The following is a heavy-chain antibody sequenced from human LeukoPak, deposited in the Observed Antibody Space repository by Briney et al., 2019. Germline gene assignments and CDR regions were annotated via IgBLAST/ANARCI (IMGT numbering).Heavy chain of an antibody. CDR2: IDPNSGNT. CDR3: ARTFRRSASGSYRVFDY. D-gene: IGHD3-10*01. Sequence: ASVKVSCKASGYTFTYYDFNWVRQATGQGLEWMGWIDPNSGNTGFAQRFQGRVAMTRNTSINTAYMELNRLTSEDTAVYYCARTFRRSASGSYRVFDYWGQGSLVTVSS. J-gene: IGHJ4*02. CDR1: GYTFTYYD. V-gene: IGHV1-8*01.